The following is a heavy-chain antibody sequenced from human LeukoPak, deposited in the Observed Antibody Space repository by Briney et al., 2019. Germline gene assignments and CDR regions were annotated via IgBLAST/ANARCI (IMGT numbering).Heavy chain of an antibody. CDR2: FDPEDGET. Sequence: GASVKVSCKVSGYTLTESSMHWVRQAPGKGLEWMGGFDPEDGETIYAQKFQGRVTMTEDTSTDTAYMELSSLRSEDTAVYYCATDYGSGSYAQYYFDYWGQGTLVTVSS. CDR3: ATDYGSGSYAQYYFDY. J-gene: IGHJ4*02. V-gene: IGHV1-24*01. CDR1: GYTLTESS. D-gene: IGHD3-10*01.